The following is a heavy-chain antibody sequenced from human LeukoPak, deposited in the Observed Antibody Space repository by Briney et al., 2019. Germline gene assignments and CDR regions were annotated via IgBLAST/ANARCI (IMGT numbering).Heavy chain of an antibody. Sequence: GGSLRLSCAASGFTFNTYTMNWVRQAPGKGLEWVSYISGSSGIIDYADSVRGRFTISRDNAKNTLYLQMNSLSAEDTGLYYCVRDPRGDGSSTFGYWGQGTLVTVSS. J-gene: IGHJ4*02. CDR2: ISGSSGII. CDR3: VRDPRGDGSSTFGY. V-gene: IGHV3-48*01. D-gene: IGHD1-26*01. CDR1: GFTFNTYT.